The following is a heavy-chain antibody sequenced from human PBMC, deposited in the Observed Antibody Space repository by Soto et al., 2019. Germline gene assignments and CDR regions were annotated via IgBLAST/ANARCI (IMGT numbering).Heavy chain of an antibody. D-gene: IGHD3-10*01. CDR3: AKEITMVRGVIIPYYYYGMDV. CDR1: GFTLSDHY. Sequence: PGGSLRLSCAGSGFTLSDHYIDWVRQAPGKGLEWVSGISWNSGSIGYADSVKGRFTISRDNAKNSLYLQMNSLRAEDTALYYCAKEITMVRGVIIPYYYYGMDVWGQGTTVTVSS. V-gene: IGHV3-9*01. J-gene: IGHJ6*02. CDR2: ISWNSGSI.